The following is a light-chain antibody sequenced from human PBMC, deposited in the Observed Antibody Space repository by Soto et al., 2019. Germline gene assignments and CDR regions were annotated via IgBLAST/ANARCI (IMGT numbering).Light chain of an antibody. CDR3: QHRYN. Sequence: EIVLTQSPATLSLSPGERATLSCRASQSVGSSLAWYQQRAGQAPRLLIYDASNRATGIPPRFSVSGPRFSVSGSGTEFTLTIGNLEPEDFAVYYCQHRYNFGQGTRLEIK. CDR2: DAS. CDR1: QSVGSS. V-gene: IGKV3-11*01. J-gene: IGKJ5*01.